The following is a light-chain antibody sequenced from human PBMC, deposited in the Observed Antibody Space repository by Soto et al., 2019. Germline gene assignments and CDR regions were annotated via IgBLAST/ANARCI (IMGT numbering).Light chain of an antibody. CDR3: EYYGTSIT. Sequence: IVMSQSPATLSVCPGERVTLSCRASLGISINLAWYQQRPGQAPRLLIYRASTRATGIPARFSGSGSGTDFTLTFSRLEPEDFAVYYCEYYGTSITFGGGTKVDIK. J-gene: IGKJ4*01. V-gene: IGKV3D-15*01. CDR2: RAS. CDR1: LGISIN.